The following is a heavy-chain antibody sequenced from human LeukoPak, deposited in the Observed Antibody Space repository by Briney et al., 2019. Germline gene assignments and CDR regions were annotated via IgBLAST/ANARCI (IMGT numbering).Heavy chain of an antibody. V-gene: IGHV3-21*01. CDR2: ISSSSSYI. D-gene: IGHD3-16*01. CDR3: ARGASQLGLEGEYYFDY. Sequence: GGSLRLSCAASGFTFSSYGMHWVRQAPGKGLEWVSSISSSSSYIYYADSVKGRFTISRDNSKNTLYLQMNSLRAEDTAVYYCARGASQLGLEGEYYFDYWGQGTLVTVSS. CDR1: GFTFSSYG. J-gene: IGHJ4*02.